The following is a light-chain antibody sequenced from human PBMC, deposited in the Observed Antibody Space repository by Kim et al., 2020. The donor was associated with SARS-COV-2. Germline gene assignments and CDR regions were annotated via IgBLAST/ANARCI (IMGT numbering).Light chain of an antibody. J-gene: IGLJ2*01. V-gene: IGLV1-44*01. CDR3: AAWDDSLNGVV. Sequence: GHRVTISCSGSRSNIGSNTVTWYQQLPGTAPKPLIYSNNQRPSGVPDRFSGSKSGTSASLAISGLQSEDEADYYCAAWDDSLNGVVFGGGTQLTVL. CDR1: RSNIGSNT. CDR2: SNN.